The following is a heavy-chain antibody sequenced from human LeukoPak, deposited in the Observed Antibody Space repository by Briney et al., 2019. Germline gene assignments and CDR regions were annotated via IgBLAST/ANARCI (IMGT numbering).Heavy chain of an antibody. CDR3: ARALAWGGSSYSYYYMDV. CDR2: INPNSGNA. CDR1: GYTFSDYD. J-gene: IGHJ6*03. V-gene: IGHV1-8*01. Sequence: ASVKVSCKASGYTFSDYDINWVRQATGQGLEWMGWINPNSGNAGYAQKFQGRVTMTRNTSISTAYMELSSLRSEDTAVYYCARALAWGGSSYSYYYMDVWDKGTMVTVS. D-gene: IGHD1-26*01.